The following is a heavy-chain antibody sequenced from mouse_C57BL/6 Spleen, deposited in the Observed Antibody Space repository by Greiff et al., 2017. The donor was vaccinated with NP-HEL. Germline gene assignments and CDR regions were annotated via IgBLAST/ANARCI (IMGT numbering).Heavy chain of an antibody. J-gene: IGHJ1*03. D-gene: IGHD1-1*01. CDR3: ARNDYYGSSSLYWYFDV. V-gene: IGHV2-2*01. Sequence: VHLVESGPGLVQPSQSLSITCTVSGFSLTSYGVHWVRQSPGKGLEWLGVIWSGGSTDYNAAFISRLSISKDNSKSQVFFKMNSLQADDTAIYYCARNDYYGSSSLYWYFDVWGTGTTVTVSS. CDR1: GFSLTSYG. CDR2: IWSGGST.